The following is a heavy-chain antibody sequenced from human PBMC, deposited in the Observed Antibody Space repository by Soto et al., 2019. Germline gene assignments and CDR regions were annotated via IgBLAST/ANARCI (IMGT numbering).Heavy chain of an antibody. Sequence: EVQLLESGGGLVQPGGSLSLSCAASGFHFSSYAMSWVRQAPEKGLEWDSALTASGDTTYYADSVKGRFSISRDNSKSTMYLQMNCLRAEDTAVYYCAKVRPLRDCTRTSCLGAFGIRGQGTMITVSS. J-gene: IGHJ3*02. CDR3: AKVRPLRDCTRTSCLGAFGI. CDR2: LTASGDTT. V-gene: IGHV3-23*01. D-gene: IGHD2-2*01. CDR1: GFHFSSYA.